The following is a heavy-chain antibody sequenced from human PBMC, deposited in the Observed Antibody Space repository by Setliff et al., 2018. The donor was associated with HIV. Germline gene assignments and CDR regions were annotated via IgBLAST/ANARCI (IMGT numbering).Heavy chain of an antibody. Sequence: SETLSLTCAVYGGSFSGYYWSWIRQSPGKGLEWIREINHSGSTKYNPSLKSRVTISVDTSKNQFSLKLSSVTAADTAVYYCARGTAYYNFWSGYSQDYYYYMDVWGKGTTVTVSS. V-gene: IGHV4-34*01. CDR1: GGSFSGYY. CDR2: INHSGST. D-gene: IGHD3-3*01. J-gene: IGHJ6*03. CDR3: ARGTAYYNFWSGYSQDYYYYMDV.